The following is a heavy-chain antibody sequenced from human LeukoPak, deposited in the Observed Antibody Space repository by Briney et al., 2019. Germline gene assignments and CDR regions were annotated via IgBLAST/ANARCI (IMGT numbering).Heavy chain of an antibody. V-gene: IGHV3-30*18. CDR3: AKGPLRGTAAAIDY. CDR1: GFNFHKYG. J-gene: IGHJ4*02. Sequence: TGGSLRLSCAASGFNFHKYGLQWVRPAPGQGLEWVAVISYDGRNKHYPDSVKGRFTISRDISTDTLWLQMDSLRTEDTAVYYCAKGPLRGTAAAIDYWGQGTLVTVSS. D-gene: IGHD2-2*01. CDR2: ISYDGRNK.